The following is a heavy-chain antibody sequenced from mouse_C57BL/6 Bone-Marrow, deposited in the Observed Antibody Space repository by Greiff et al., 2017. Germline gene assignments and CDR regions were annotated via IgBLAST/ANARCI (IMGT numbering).Heavy chain of an antibody. CDR1: GFTFSSYA. CDR2: ISDGGSYT. CDR3: AREWYYGFYAMDY. J-gene: IGHJ4*01. D-gene: IGHD1-1*01. Sequence: EVMLVESGGGLVKPGGSLKLSCAASGFTFSSYAMSWVRQTPEKRLEWVATISDGGSYTYYPDNVKGRFTISRDNAKNNLYLQMSHLKSEDTAMYYCAREWYYGFYAMDYWGQGTSVTVSS. V-gene: IGHV5-4*01.